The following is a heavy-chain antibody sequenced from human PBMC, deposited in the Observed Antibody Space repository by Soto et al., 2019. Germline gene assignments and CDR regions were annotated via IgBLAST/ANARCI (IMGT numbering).Heavy chain of an antibody. D-gene: IGHD3-16*02. V-gene: IGHV4-34*01. CDR1: GGSFSGYY. Sequence: SETLSLTCAVYGGSFSGYYWSWIRQPPGKGLEWIGEINHSGSTNYNPSLKSRVTISVDTSKNQFSLKLSSVTAADTAVYYCARVKRFGGVIAMYNWFDPWGQGTLVTVSS. CDR3: ARVKRFGGVIAMYNWFDP. CDR2: INHSGST. J-gene: IGHJ5*02.